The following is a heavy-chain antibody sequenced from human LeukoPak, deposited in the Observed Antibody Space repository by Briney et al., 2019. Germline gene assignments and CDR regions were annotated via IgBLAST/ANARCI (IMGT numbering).Heavy chain of an antibody. Sequence: GGSLRLSCAASGFTFGSYGMSWVRQAPGKGLEWVSFITPNADRTSYADSVEGRFTISRDNPRNTLYMQMNSLRDEDTAVYYCAGRGGSPSRRSPIDYWGQGTLVTVSS. D-gene: IGHD6-6*01. CDR2: ITPNADRT. CDR1: GFTFGSYG. CDR3: AGRGGSPSRRSPIDY. J-gene: IGHJ4*02. V-gene: IGHV3-23*01.